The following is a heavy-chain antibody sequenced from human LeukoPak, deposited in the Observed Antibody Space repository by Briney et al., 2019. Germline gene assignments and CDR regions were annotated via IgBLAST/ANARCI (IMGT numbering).Heavy chain of an antibody. CDR3: AQGARADTFWYFDL. Sequence: PGGSLRLSCSASGFAFSSYAMSWVRQAPGKGLEWVACILVSGATTFHAHSVKGRFTISRDNSKNTLYLQMNGLRSEDKAVYYCAQGARADTFWYFDLWGRGTLVTVSS. D-gene: IGHD3-16*01. CDR2: ILVSGATT. J-gene: IGHJ2*01. CDR1: GFAFSSYA. V-gene: IGHV3-23*01.